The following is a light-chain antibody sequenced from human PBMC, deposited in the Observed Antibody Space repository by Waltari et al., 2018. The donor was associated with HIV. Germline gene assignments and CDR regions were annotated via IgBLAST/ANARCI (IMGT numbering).Light chain of an antibody. Sequence: EIVLTQSPAPLTASPGERATLPCRASQNIKNNVAWYQQKPGQAPRLLIHGASTTDTGISARFSGSGSGTEFSLTIGSLQSEDFAGYYCQKYHNWPFTFGPGTRVEMK. CDR3: QKYHNWPFT. V-gene: IGKV3-15*01. CDR1: QNIKNN. J-gene: IGKJ3*01. CDR2: GAS.